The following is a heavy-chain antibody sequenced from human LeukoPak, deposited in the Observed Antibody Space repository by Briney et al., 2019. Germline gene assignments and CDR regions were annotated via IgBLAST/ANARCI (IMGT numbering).Heavy chain of an antibody. CDR2: IIPIFGTA. Sequence: GASVKVSCXASGGTFSSYAISWVRQAPGQGLEWMGGIIPIFGTANYAQKFQGRVTITTDESTSTAYMELSSLRSEDTAVYYCARGFPTASSRNTWNWFDPWGQGTLVTVSS. J-gene: IGHJ5*02. D-gene: IGHD4-17*01. CDR3: ARGFPTASSRNTWNWFDP. V-gene: IGHV1-69*05. CDR1: GGTFSSYA.